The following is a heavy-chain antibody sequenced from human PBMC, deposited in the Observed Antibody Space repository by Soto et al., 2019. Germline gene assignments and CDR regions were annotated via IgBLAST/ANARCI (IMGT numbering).Heavy chain of an antibody. V-gene: IGHV3-33*01. CDR3: ARVACTGNNCQHYFYYGMDV. J-gene: IGHJ6*02. CDR1: GFTFYTYG. CDR2: IWYDGSIK. D-gene: IGHD2-8*02. Sequence: QVQLVESGGGVVQPGRSLRLSCAATGFTFYTYGMNWVRQAPGKGPEWVAVIWYDGSIKYYTESVKGRFTTSRDNSKNMMYLQMNSLRAEDTAVYYCARVACTGNNCQHYFYYGMDVWGHGTTVIVSS.